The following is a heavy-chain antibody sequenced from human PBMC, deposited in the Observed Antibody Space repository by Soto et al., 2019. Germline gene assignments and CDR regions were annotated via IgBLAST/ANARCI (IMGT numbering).Heavy chain of an antibody. CDR3: ARGSPFIVVVPAAIDLDY. Sequence: ASVKVSCKASGYTFTGYYMHWVRQAPGQGLEWMGWINPNSGGTNYAQKFQGWVTMTRDTSISTAYMELSRLRSDDTAVYYCARGSPFIVVVPAAIDLDYWGQGTLVTVSS. V-gene: IGHV1-2*04. CDR2: INPNSGGT. J-gene: IGHJ4*02. D-gene: IGHD2-2*01. CDR1: GYTFTGYY.